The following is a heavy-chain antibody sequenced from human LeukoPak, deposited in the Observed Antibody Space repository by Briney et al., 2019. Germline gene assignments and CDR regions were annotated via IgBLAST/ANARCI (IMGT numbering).Heavy chain of an antibody. CDR1: GGSISSSSYY. Sequence: SETLSLTCTVSGGSISSSSYYWGWIRQPPGKGLEWIGSIYYSGSTYYNPSLKSRVTISVDTSKNQFSLKLSSVTAADTAVYYCATHEGYYDILTGYYRLSWFDPWGRGTLVTVSS. CDR2: IYYSGST. J-gene: IGHJ5*02. CDR3: ATHEGYYDILTGYYRLSWFDP. V-gene: IGHV4-39*01. D-gene: IGHD3-9*01.